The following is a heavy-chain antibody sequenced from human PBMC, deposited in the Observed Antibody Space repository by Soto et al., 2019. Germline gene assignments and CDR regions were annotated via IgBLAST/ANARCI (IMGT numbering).Heavy chain of an antibody. CDR1: GGSFSGYY. J-gene: IGHJ6*02. D-gene: IGHD3-10*01. CDR2: INHSGST. Sequence: PSETLSLTCAVYGGSFSGYYWSWIRQPPGKGLEWIGEINHSGSTNYNPSLESRVTISVDTSKNQFSLKLSSVTAADTAVYYCARGRITMVRGVTSGMDVWGRGTTVTVSS. CDR3: ARGRITMVRGVTSGMDV. V-gene: IGHV4-34*01.